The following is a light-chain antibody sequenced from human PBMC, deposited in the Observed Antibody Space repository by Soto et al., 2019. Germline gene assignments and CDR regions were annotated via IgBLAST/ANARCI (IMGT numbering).Light chain of an antibody. Sequence: QSVLTQPASASGSPGQSITISCTGTSSDVGGYNYVSWFQQHPGKAPKLKIYEVSNRPSGVSNRFSGSKSGNTASLTISELQAEDEADYYCTSFTTISTWVFGGGTKLTVL. V-gene: IGLV2-14*01. CDR1: SSDVGGYNY. J-gene: IGLJ3*02. CDR2: EVS. CDR3: TSFTTISTWV.